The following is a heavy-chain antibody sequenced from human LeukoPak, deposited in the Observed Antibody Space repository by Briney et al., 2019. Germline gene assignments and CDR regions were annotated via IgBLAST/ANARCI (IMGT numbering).Heavy chain of an antibody. CDR1: GFSFSNSW. J-gene: IGHJ6*03. D-gene: IGHD2-21*02. Sequence: PGGSLRLSCAASGFSFSNSWMTWVRQAPGKGLEWVANINEDGSQRYFVDSVKGRFTFSRDNAKNSLYLQMNSLRAEDTAVYYCARVLTAFYYYYMDVWGKGTTVTVSS. V-gene: IGHV3-7*01. CDR2: INEDGSQR. CDR3: ARVLTAFYYYYMDV.